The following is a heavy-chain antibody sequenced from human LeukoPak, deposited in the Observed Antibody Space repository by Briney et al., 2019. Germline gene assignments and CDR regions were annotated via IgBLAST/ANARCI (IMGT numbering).Heavy chain of an antibody. CDR3: ARAVSFDY. J-gene: IGHJ4*02. CDR2: IKHDESEK. Sequence: GGSLRLSCAASGFSFNSDWMDWVRQAPGKGLEWVANIKHDESEKNYLDSVKGRFTISRDNAKNSLYLQMNSLRAEDTAVYYCARAVSFDYWGQGTLVTVSS. D-gene: IGHD3-16*01. CDR1: GFSFNSDW. V-gene: IGHV3-7*01.